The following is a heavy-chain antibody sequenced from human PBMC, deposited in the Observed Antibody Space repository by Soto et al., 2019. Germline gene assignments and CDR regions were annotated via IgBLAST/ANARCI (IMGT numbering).Heavy chain of an antibody. Sequence: QLQLQESGPGQVRPSETLSLTCIVSGVSVRSYTWSWVRQPANKGLEWIGRVFSSVSATYNPSLKSRVTITMDTPENRISLKLDSVIAADAGVYYCARDGMTTGDTWGPGTAVTVSS. J-gene: IGHJ4*02. D-gene: IGHD2-21*02. V-gene: IGHV4-4*07. CDR1: GVSVRSYT. CDR3: ARDGMTTGDT. CDR2: VFSSVSA.